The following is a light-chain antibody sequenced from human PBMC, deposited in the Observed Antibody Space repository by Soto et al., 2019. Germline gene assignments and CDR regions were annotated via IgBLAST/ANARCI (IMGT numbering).Light chain of an antibody. J-gene: IGKJ3*01. Sequence: EIGLTKSPATLSLSPWEIATLSCWASQSVNRYLVWYQQKPGQAPRLLMYDASKRATGIPARFSGSGSGTDFTLTISSLQSEDFALYYCQQYNNWPLFGPGTKVDI. V-gene: IGKV3-11*01. CDR2: DAS. CDR1: QSVNRY. CDR3: QQYNNWPL.